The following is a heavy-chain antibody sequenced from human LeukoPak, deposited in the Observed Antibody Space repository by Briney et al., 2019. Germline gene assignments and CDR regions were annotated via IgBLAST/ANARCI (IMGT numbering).Heavy chain of an antibody. CDR3: ARVSSGGYFHTYYFDY. V-gene: IGHV4-59*01. CDR2: IRYGGTT. J-gene: IGHJ4*02. CDR1: GGSISGYY. D-gene: IGHD3-22*01. Sequence: SETLSLTCTVSGGSISGYYWSWIRQPPGKGLEWIGYIRYGGTTNYSPSLKSRATISVDTSKNQFSLNPISVTAADTAIYYCARVSSGGYFHTYYFDYWGQGTLVTVSS.